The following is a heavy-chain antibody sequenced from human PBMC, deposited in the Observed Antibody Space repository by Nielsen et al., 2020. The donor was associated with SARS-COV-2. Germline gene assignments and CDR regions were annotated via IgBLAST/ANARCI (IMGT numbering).Heavy chain of an antibody. CDR1: GFTFDDYA. Sequence: SLKISCAASGFTFDDYAMHWVRQAPGKGLEWVSGISWNSGSIGYADSVKGRFTISRDNAKNSLYLQMNSLRAEDTAVYYCARDLAPALYGMDVWGQGTTVTVSS. V-gene: IGHV3-9*01. CDR2: ISWNSGSI. J-gene: IGHJ6*02. CDR3: ARDLAPALYGMDV.